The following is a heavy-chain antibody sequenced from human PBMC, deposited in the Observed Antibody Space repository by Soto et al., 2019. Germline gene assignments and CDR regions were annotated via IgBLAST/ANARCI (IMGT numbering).Heavy chain of an antibody. CDR1: GGSISGYY. Sequence: QEQLQESGPGLVKPSETMSLTCTEYGGSISGYYWSWIRQPPGKELECIGYIYYSGSTNYNPSLKSRVTISVDTSKNQFSLELSSVTDAAPSVYYCTKSAQINSSRCYRDWGQATLVTVSS. D-gene: IGHD6-19*01. CDR2: IYYSGST. CDR3: TKSAQINSSRCYRD. V-gene: IGHV4-59*01. J-gene: IGHJ4*02.